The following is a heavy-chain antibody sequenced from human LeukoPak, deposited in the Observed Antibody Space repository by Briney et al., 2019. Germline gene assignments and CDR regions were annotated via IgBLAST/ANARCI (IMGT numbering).Heavy chain of an antibody. V-gene: IGHV1-24*01. CDR3: AISGYCSSTSCSYYYGMDV. CDR2: FDPEDGET. Sequence: ASVKVSCKVSGYTLTELSMHWVRQAPGKGLEWMGGFDPEDGETIYAQKFQGRVTMTRDTSTSTVYMELSSLRSEDTAVYYCAISGYCSSTSCSYYYGMDVWGQGTTVTVSS. CDR1: GYTLTELS. J-gene: IGHJ6*02. D-gene: IGHD2-2*01.